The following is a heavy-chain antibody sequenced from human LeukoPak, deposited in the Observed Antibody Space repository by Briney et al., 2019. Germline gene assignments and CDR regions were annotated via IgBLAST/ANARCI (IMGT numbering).Heavy chain of an antibody. D-gene: IGHD3-3*01. CDR2: IYYSGNT. V-gene: IGHV4-31*03. CDR1: GTSISSGAYS. CDR3: ARTITIFGALGHFDY. Sequence: NPSETLALTCTVSGTSISSGAYSWSWVRQHPGKGLEWIAYIYYSGNTYYNPSLKRRVTISVDTSKNQFSLKLSSVTAADTAVYYCARTITIFGALGHFDYWGQGTLVAVSS. J-gene: IGHJ4*02.